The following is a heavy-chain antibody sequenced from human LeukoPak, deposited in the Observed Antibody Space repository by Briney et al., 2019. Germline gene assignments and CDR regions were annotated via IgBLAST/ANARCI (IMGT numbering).Heavy chain of an antibody. D-gene: IGHD2-15*01. CDR1: GGTFRSNA. Sequence: SVKVSCKASGGTFRSNAISWVRQPPGHGPEWMGRIIPIFGTAEYAEKFQGRVTITADKSTSTAYMELSGLKSEDTALYYCARGKGFVGHFDFWGQGTLVTVSS. J-gene: IGHJ4*02. CDR3: ARGKGFVGHFDF. CDR2: IIPIFGTA. V-gene: IGHV1-69*06.